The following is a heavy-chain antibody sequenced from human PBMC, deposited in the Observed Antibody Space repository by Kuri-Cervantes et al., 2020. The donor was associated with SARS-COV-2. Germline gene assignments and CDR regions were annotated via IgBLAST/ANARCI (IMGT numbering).Heavy chain of an antibody. J-gene: IGHJ6*02. CDR1: GGSVSSGSYY. CDR3: ARGKFEHSSSHYYYYFYAMDV. V-gene: IGHV4-61*01. D-gene: IGHD6-6*01. Sequence: GSLRLSCSVSGGSVSSGSYYWSWIRQPPGKGLEWIGYIYYSGSTNYNPSLKSRVTMPLDTSKNQFSLRLSSVTAADTAAYYCARGKFEHSSSHYYYYFYAMDVWGLGTTVTVSS. CDR2: IYYSGST.